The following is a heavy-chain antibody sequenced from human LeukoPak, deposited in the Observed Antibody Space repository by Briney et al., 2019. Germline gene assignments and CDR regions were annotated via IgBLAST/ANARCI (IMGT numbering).Heavy chain of an antibody. CDR2: ISGSGDSA. Sequence: PGGSLRLSCAASGFTFSNYAMSWVRQAPGKGLEWVSDISGSGDSANYADSVKGRFTISRDNSKNTLYLQMNSLRAEDTAVYYCATFRNSWYVPEFDFWGQGTLVTVSS. CDR3: ATFRNSWYVPEFDF. J-gene: IGHJ4*02. D-gene: IGHD6-13*01. CDR1: GFTFSNYA. V-gene: IGHV3-23*01.